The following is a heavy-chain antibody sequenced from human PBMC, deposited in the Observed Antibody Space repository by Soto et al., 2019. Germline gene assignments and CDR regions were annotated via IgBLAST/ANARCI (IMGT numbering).Heavy chain of an antibody. V-gene: IGHV4-39*01. CDR3: ARHGLSLAAPGGWFDP. CDR2: IYYSGST. Sequence: SETLSLTCTVSGGSISSSSYYWGWIRQPPGKGLEWIGSIYYSGSTYYNPSLKSRVTISVDTSKNQFSLKLSSVTAADTAVYYCARHGLSLAAPGGWFDPWGQGTLVTVSS. CDR1: GGSISSSSYY. J-gene: IGHJ5*02. D-gene: IGHD6-6*01.